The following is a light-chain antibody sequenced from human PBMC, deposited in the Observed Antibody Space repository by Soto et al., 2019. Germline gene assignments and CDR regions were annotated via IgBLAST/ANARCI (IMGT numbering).Light chain of an antibody. V-gene: IGLV3-21*02. CDR1: NIGSKG. J-gene: IGLJ1*01. CDR3: QVWDSSSDQYV. Sequence: SSELTQPPSVSVAPGQTATITCGGNNIGSKGVHWYQQKPGQAPVLVAYDDSDRPSGITERYSGSNSGNTANLTISRVEAGDEADYYCQVWDSSSDQYVFATGTKVTVL. CDR2: DDS.